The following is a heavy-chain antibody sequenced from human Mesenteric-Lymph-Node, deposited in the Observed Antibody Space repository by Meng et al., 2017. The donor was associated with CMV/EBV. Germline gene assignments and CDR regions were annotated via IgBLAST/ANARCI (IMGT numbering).Heavy chain of an antibody. D-gene: IGHD3-9*01. Sequence: SGDSFTKSAITWVRQAPGQGLEWMGGIIPVFGTPNYAQKFQGRVTVTADDSTSTAYMELSGLTSDDTAVYYCARRNYDILTGAFDYWGQGTLVTVSS. CDR2: IIPVFGTP. CDR1: GDSFTKSA. J-gene: IGHJ4*02. V-gene: IGHV1-69*01. CDR3: ARRNYDILTGAFDY.